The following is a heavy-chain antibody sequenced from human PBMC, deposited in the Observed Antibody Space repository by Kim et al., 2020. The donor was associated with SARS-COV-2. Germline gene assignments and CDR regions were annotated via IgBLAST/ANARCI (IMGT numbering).Heavy chain of an antibody. J-gene: IGHJ6*02. CDR2: IKSKTDGGTT. CDR1: GFTFSNAW. CDR3: TTDEGTTMVRGVVDYYYGMDV. V-gene: IGHV3-15*01. D-gene: IGHD3-10*01. Sequence: GGSLRLSCAASGFTFSNAWMSWVRQAPGKGREWVGRIKSKTDGGTTDYAAPVKGRFTISRDDSKNTLYLQMNSLKTEDTAVYYCTTDEGTTMVRGVVDYYYGMDVWGQGTTVTVSS.